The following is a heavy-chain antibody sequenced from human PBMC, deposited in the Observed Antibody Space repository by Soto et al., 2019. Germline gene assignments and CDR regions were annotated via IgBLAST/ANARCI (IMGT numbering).Heavy chain of an antibody. D-gene: IGHD2-2*01. V-gene: IGHV1-8*01. CDR3: ASARATRVDP. J-gene: IGHJ5*02. Sequence: QVQLVQSGAAVKKPGASVKVSCKATGYTLTSYDINWVRQAAGRGLEWKGWINTNSGNTGYAQKLEGRATMTRKTSISTAYRELSSLRSEDTAIYDCASARATRVDPWGQGTRVPVSS. CDR2: INTNSGNT. CDR1: GYTLTSYD.